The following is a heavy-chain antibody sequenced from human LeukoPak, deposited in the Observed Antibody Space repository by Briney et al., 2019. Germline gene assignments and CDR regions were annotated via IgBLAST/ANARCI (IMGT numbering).Heavy chain of an antibody. Sequence: SVKVSCKASGGTFSSYTISWVRQAPGQGLEWMGRVIPILGIANYAQKFQGRVTITADKSTSTAYMELSSLRSEDTAVYYCARDLYCSSTSCSPFDYWGQGTLVTVSS. CDR3: ARDLYCSSTSCSPFDY. CDR1: GGTFSSYT. D-gene: IGHD2-2*01. V-gene: IGHV1-69*04. CDR2: VIPILGIA. J-gene: IGHJ4*02.